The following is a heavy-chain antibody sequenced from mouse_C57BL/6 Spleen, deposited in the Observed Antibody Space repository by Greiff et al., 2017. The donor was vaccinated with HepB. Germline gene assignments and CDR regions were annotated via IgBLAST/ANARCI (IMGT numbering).Heavy chain of an antibody. CDR3: ARSLLRGKYYFDY. V-gene: IGHV1-80*01. CDR1: GYAFSSYW. D-gene: IGHD1-1*01. J-gene: IGHJ2*01. CDR2: IYPGDGDT. Sequence: VMLVESGAELVKPGASVKISCKASGYAFSSYWMNWVKQRPGKGLEWIGQIYPGDGDTNYNGKFKGKATLTADKSSSTAYMQLSSLTSEDSAVYFCARSLLRGKYYFDYWGQGTTLTVSS.